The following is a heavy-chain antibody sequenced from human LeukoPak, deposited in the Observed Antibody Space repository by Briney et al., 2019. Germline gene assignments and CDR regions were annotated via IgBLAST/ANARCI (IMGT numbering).Heavy chain of an antibody. CDR2: INSDGSST. Sequence: GGSLRLSCTASGFTFSNYYMHWVRQPPGKGLVWVSGINSDGSSTSYTDSVKGRFTISRDNAKNTLFLQMNSLRVEDTAVYYCARGVVGAANFWGQGTLVTVSS. V-gene: IGHV3-74*01. D-gene: IGHD2-15*01. CDR1: GFTFSNYY. CDR3: ARGVVGAANF. J-gene: IGHJ4*02.